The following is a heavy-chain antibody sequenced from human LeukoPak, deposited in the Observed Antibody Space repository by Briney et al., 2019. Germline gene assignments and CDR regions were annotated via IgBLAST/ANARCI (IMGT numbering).Heavy chain of an antibody. CDR1: GFTFSTYG. CDR2: IWEDGSNI. D-gene: IGHD6-19*01. J-gene: IGHJ4*02. CDR3: ARVGYNSGWYEY. Sequence: GGSLRLSCAASGFTFSTYGMHWVRQAPGEGLQWVAGIWEDGSNIHYADSVKGRLTISRDNSKNTLYLQMNSLRAEDTAVYYCARVGYNSGWYEYWGQGTLVTVSS. V-gene: IGHV3-33*01.